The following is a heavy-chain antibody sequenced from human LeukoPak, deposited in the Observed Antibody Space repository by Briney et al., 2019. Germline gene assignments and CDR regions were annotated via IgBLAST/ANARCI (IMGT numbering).Heavy chain of an antibody. CDR2: INPSSGST. Sequence: ASVKVSCKASGGTFSSYAISWVRQAPGQGLEWMGIINPSSGSTNYAQKFQGRVTMTRDMSTSTVYMELSSLRSEDTAVYYCARDRSVAGTNWFDPWGQGTLVTVSS. J-gene: IGHJ5*02. V-gene: IGHV1-46*01. CDR3: ARDRSVAGTNWFDP. CDR1: GGTFSSYA. D-gene: IGHD6-19*01.